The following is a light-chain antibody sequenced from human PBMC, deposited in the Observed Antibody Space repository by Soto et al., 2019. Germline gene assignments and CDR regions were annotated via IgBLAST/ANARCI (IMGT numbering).Light chain of an antibody. CDR2: EVS. V-gene: IGLV2-8*01. J-gene: IGLJ1*01. CDR1: SSDIGGYNY. Sequence: QSVLTQPASVSGSPGQSITISCTGGSSDIGGYNYVSWFQQYPGKAPKLMIYEVSKRPSGVPDRFSGSKSGNTASLTVSGLQAEDEADYYCSSYAGSNKSVFGTGTKVTVL. CDR3: SSYAGSNKSV.